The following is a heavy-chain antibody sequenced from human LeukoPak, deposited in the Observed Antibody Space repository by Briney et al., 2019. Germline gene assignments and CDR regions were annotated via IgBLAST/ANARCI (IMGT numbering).Heavy chain of an antibody. CDR1: GFTFSSYA. CDR2: ISGSGGST. CDR3: AKVEGAVYYYDSSGYYDY. V-gene: IGHV3-23*01. Sequence: AGGSLRLSCAASGFTFSSYAMSWVRQAPGKGLEWVSAISGSGGSTYYADSVKGRFTISRDNSKNTLYLQMNSLRAEDTAVYYCAKVEGAVYYYDSSGYYDYWGQGTLVTVSS. D-gene: IGHD3-22*01. J-gene: IGHJ4*02.